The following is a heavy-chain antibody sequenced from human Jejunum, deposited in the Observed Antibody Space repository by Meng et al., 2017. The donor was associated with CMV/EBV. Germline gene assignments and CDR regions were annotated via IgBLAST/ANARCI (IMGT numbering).Heavy chain of an antibody. CDR3: ATYRGAYGDSDY. J-gene: IGHJ4*02. Sequence: AASGLSFSGYEMSWVRQGPGKGLEWVSYINNGGGTIHYADSVKGRFTSSRDNAKNLLYLEMNSLRVEDTAIYYCATYRGAYGDSDYWGQGTLVTVSS. D-gene: IGHD4-17*01. V-gene: IGHV3-48*03. CDR1: GLSFSGYE. CDR2: INNGGGTI.